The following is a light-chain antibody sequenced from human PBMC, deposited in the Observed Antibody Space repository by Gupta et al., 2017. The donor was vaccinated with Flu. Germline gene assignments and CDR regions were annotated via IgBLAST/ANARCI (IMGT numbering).Light chain of an antibody. CDR2: AAS. J-gene: IGKJ4*01. CDR3: RQANSFPLT. CDR1: QHISSW. Sequence: PSTVSASVGDRVSITCRASQHISSWLAWYQLKPGKAPKVLIYAASSLQSGVPSRFSGSGYGTDFTLTTTSLQPEDFSTYFCRQANSFPLTFGGGTKVEMK. V-gene: IGKV1-12*01.